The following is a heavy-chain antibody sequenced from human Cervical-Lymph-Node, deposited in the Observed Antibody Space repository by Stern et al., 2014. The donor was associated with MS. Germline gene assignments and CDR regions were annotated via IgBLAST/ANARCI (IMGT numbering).Heavy chain of an antibody. CDR2: INPSGGST. CDR1: GYTFTSYY. D-gene: IGHD3-9*01. CDR3: ARGQVDYDILTGYYNFDY. Sequence: VQLVESGAEVKKPGASVKVSCKASGYTFTSYYMHWVRQAPGQGLEWMGIINPSGGSTSYAQKFQGRVTMTRDTSTSTVYMELSSLRSEDTAVYYCARGQVDYDILTGYYNFDYWGQGTLVTVSS. J-gene: IGHJ4*02. V-gene: IGHV1-46*01.